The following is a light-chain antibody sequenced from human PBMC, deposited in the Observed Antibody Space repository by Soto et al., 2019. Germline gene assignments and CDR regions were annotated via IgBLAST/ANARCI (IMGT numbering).Light chain of an antibody. V-gene: IGKV1-27*01. Sequence: DIQMTQSPSSLSASVGDRVTITCRASQGISNSLAWYQQKPGKVPKLLIYAASTLSSGVPSRFSGSGSGTDFTLTISSRQTADVATYYCQKYNSAPPFTFGPGTKVDIK. CDR1: QGISNS. CDR2: AAS. J-gene: IGKJ3*01. CDR3: QKYNSAPPFT.